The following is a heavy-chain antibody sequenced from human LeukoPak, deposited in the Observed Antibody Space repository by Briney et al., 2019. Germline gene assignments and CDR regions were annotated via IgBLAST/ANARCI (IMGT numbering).Heavy chain of an antibody. CDR1: GFTFSSYG. D-gene: IGHD6-19*01. Sequence: GGSLRLSCAASGFTFSSYGMSWVRQAPGKGLEWVSAISGSGGSTYYADSVKGRFTISRDNSKNTLYLQMNSLRAEDTAVYYCSSAGGQWLVLDLDYWGQGTLVTVSS. V-gene: IGHV3-23*01. J-gene: IGHJ4*02. CDR3: SSAGGQWLVLDLDY. CDR2: ISGSGGST.